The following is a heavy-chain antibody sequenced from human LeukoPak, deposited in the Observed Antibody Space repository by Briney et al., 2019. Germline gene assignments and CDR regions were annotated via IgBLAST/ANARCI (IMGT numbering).Heavy chain of an antibody. CDR1: GFTFSHYA. J-gene: IGHJ4*02. CDR2: ISGSVGIT. D-gene: IGHD1-1*01. V-gene: IGHV3-23*01. CDR3: ARDPVPATARHFDY. Sequence: PGGSLRLSCAASGFTFSHYAMTWVRQTPEKGLQWVSAISGSVGITFYADSAKGRFTISRDNSKNTLYLQMNSLRGEDTGVYYCARDPVPATARHFDYWGQGTLVTVSS.